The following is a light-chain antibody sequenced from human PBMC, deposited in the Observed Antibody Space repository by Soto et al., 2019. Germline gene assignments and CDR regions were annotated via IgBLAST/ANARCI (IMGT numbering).Light chain of an antibody. CDR3: QQYGRP. J-gene: IGKJ1*01. V-gene: IGKV3-20*01. Sequence: EIVFTQSPATLSLSRGERATLSCRASQSISNNLAWYQQKPGQAPRLLIYGASSRATGIPDRFSGSGSGTDFTLTISRLEPEDFAVYYCQQYGRPFGQGTKVDI. CDR1: QSISNN. CDR2: GAS.